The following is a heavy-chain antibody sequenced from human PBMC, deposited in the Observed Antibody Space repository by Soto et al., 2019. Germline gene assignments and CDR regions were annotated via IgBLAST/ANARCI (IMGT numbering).Heavy chain of an antibody. J-gene: IGHJ6*02. V-gene: IGHV3-23*01. CDR3: AKYCIGGSCEGPTYGMDG. Sequence: PWWSLRLSCSASVFTFSSYAMSWFRQAPGKGLEWVSAISSSGGSTYYADSVKGRFTISRDNAKNTLYLQMNSLRAEDTAIYYCAKYCIGGSCEGPTYGMDGWGQGTTVTVSS. CDR2: ISSSGGST. CDR1: VFTFSSYA. D-gene: IGHD2-15*01.